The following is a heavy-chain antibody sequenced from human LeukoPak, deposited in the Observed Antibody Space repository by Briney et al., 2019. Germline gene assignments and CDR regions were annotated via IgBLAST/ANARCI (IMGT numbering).Heavy chain of an antibody. CDR2: INHSGST. Sequence: SETLSLTCAVYGGSFSGYYWSWIRQPPGKGLEWIGEINHSGSTNYNPSLKSRVTMSIDTSKNQFSLNLSSVTAADTAVYYCARDPDGSGSSYDYWGQGTLVTVSS. D-gene: IGHD3-10*01. CDR1: GGSFSGYY. J-gene: IGHJ4*02. CDR3: ARDPDGSGSSYDY. V-gene: IGHV4-34*01.